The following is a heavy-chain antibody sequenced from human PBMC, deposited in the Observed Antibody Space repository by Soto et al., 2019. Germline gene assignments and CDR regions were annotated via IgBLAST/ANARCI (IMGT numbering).Heavy chain of an antibody. Sequence: QVQLVESGGGVVQPGRSLRLSCAASGFTFSSYAMHWVRQAPGKGLEWVAVISYDGSNKYYADSVKGRFTISRDNSKNTLYLQMNSLRAEDTAVYYCARDPGHYDSSWGWFDPWGQGTLVTVSS. CDR3: ARDPGHYDSSWGWFDP. J-gene: IGHJ5*02. V-gene: IGHV3-30-3*01. CDR2: ISYDGSNK. CDR1: GFTFSSYA. D-gene: IGHD3-22*01.